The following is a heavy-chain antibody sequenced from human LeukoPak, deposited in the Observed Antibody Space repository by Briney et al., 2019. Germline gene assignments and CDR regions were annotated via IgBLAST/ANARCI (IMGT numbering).Heavy chain of an antibody. CDR1: GGSISRSSYH. J-gene: IGHJ4*02. CDR3: ARQPYDFWSGSYTGGFDY. Sequence: SETLSLTCAVSGGSISRSSYHWGWIRQPPGKGLEWIGSIYYSGSTYYNPSLKSRVTISADTSKNQFSLKLTSVTAADTAVYYCARQPYDFWSGSYTGGFDYWGQGTLVTVSS. D-gene: IGHD3-3*01. CDR2: IYYSGST. V-gene: IGHV4-39*01.